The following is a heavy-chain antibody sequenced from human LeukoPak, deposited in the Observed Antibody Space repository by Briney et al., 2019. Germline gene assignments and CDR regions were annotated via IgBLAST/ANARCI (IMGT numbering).Heavy chain of an antibody. D-gene: IGHD3-22*01. CDR1: GGSSSGYY. CDR2: INHSGST. CDR3: ASCGTDWYDSSGYPH. J-gene: IGHJ4*02. V-gene: IGHV4-34*01. Sequence: SETLSLTCAVYGGSSSGYYWSWIRQPPGKGLEWIGEINHSGSTNYNPSLKSRVTISVDTSKNQFSLKLSSVTAADTAVYYCASCGTDWYDSSGYPHWGQGTLVTVSS.